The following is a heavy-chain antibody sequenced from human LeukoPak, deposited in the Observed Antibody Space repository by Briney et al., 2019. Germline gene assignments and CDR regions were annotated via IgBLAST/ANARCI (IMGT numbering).Heavy chain of an antibody. J-gene: IGHJ6*03. CDR2: ISAYNGNT. D-gene: IGHD3-3*01. Sequence: ASVKVSCKASGYTFTSYGISWVRQAPGQGLEWMGWISAYNGNTNYAQKLQGRVTMTTDTSTSTAYMELRSLGSDDTAIYYCARVSTIYYYMDVWGRGTTVTVSS. V-gene: IGHV1-18*01. CDR3: ARVSTIYYYMDV. CDR1: GYTFTSYG.